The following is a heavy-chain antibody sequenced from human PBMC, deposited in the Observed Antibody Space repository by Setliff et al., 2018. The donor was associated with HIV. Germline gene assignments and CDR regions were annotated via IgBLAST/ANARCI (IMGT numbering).Heavy chain of an antibody. CDR2: ITPNSGGT. V-gene: IGHV1-2*02. J-gene: IGHJ4*02. D-gene: IGHD3-3*01. CDR3: AGVSSQFSEWRKDYFEY. Sequence: GASVKVSCKASGYTFTGYYMYWVRQAPGQGLEWMGWITPNSGGTEYAGKFQGRVTLTRDTSINTAYMEVTRLTSDDTAVYYCAGVSSQFSEWRKDYFEYWGQGSLVTVSS. CDR1: GYTFTGYY.